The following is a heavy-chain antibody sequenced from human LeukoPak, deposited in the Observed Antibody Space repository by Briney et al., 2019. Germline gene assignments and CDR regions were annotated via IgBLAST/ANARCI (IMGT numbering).Heavy chain of an antibody. Sequence: SGTLSLTCAVSGGSISSSNWWSWVRRPPGKGLEWIGEIYHSGSTNYNPSLKSRVTISVDKSKNQFSLKLSSVTAADTAVYYCARERGDDYGDYVRAFDIWGQGTMVTVSS. D-gene: IGHD4-17*01. CDR1: GGSISSSNW. J-gene: IGHJ3*02. CDR3: ARERGDDYGDYVRAFDI. V-gene: IGHV4-4*02. CDR2: IYHSGST.